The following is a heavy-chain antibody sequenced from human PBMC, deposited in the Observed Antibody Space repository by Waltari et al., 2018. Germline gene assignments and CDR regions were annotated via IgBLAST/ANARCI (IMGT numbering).Heavy chain of an antibody. D-gene: IGHD3-9*01. V-gene: IGHV3-48*03. CDR2: ISDDGNTI. CDR1: GFNLRAYE. J-gene: IGHJ3*02. CDR3: ATRYYFGLESPSEAFDI. Sequence: EVQLVESGGDVMQPGGSLRLSCSASGFNLRAYEINWVRQAPGKGRNWIAYISDDGNTIYYADSVRCRFTMSIDNAMNALFLQMNSLRAEDTAVYYCATRYYFGLESPSEAFDIWGQGTLVTVSS.